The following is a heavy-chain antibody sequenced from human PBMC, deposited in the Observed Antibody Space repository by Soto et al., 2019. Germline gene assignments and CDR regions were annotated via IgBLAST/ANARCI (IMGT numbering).Heavy chain of an antibody. V-gene: IGHV3-15*04. CDR3: TTVGSGSPFYFDY. Sequence: GGSLRLSCAASGFTFTNAWMSWVRQAPGKGLEWVGRIESKADGGTTDYGARVKGRFTISRDDSKNTLYLQMNSLKTEDTAVYYCTTVGSGSPFYFDYWGQGTLVTVSS. J-gene: IGHJ4*02. CDR1: GFTFTNAW. CDR2: IESKADGGTT. D-gene: IGHD1-26*01.